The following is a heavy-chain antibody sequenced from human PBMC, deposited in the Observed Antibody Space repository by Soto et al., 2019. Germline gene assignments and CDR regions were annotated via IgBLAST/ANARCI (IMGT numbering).Heavy chain of an antibody. V-gene: IGHV3-23*01. CDR1: GFTFSSYA. CDR2: ISGSGGST. CDR3: TEPYGGSGPFDY. D-gene: IGHD6-13*01. Sequence: GGSLRLSCAASGFTFSSYAMSWVRQAPGKGLEWVSAISGSGGSTYYADSVKGRFTISRDNSKNTLYLQMNSLRAEDTAVYYCTEPYGGSGPFDYWGQGTTVTVSS. J-gene: IGHJ4*01.